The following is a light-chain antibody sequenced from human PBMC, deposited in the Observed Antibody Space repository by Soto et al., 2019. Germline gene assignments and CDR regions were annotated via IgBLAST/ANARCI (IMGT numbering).Light chain of an antibody. V-gene: IGLV2-14*01. CDR2: DVS. CDR1: SSDVGGYNY. Sequence: QSVLTQPASVSGSPGQSITISCTGTSSDVGGYNYVSWYQQHPGKAPKLMIYDVSNRPSGVSNRFSGSKSGTTASLTISGLQDEDEADYYCCSYTSSVYVFGTGTKLTVL. J-gene: IGLJ1*01. CDR3: CSYTSSVYV.